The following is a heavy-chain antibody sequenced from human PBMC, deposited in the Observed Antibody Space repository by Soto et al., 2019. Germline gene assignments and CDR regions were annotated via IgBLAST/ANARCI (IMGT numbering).Heavy chain of an antibody. CDR1: GFTFSSCA. J-gene: IGHJ3*02. Sequence: GGSLRLSCAAPGFTFSSCAMSWVRQAPGKGLEWVSAISGSVGSTYYADSVKGWFTISRDNSKNTLYLQMNSLRAEDTAVYYCAEGGGEREPREAFDIWGQGTMVTFS. CDR3: AEGGGEREPREAFDI. CDR2: ISGSVGST. V-gene: IGHV3-23*01. D-gene: IGHD1-26*01.